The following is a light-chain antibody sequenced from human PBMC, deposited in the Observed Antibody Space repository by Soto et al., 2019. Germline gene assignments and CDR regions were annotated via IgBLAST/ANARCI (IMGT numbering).Light chain of an antibody. V-gene: IGKV1-6*01. CDR1: QGIGDD. CDR3: LQDYNYPFT. J-gene: IGKJ3*01. CDR2: SAS. Sequence: AIQMTQSPSSLSASVGDIVTITCRASQGIGDDLGWYQQKPGKAPKLLIYSASNLQSGVPSRFSGSGSGTDFTLTISSLQPEDFATYYCLQDYNYPFTFGPGTKVDIK.